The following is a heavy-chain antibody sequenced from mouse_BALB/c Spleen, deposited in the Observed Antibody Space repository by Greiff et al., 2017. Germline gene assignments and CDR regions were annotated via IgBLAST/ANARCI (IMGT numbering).Heavy chain of an antibody. CDR2: ISSGSSTI. V-gene: IGHV5-17*02. J-gene: IGHJ2*01. D-gene: IGHD1-2*01. CDR3: ARGRPYYFDY. CDR1: GFTFSSFG. Sequence: EVNVVESGGGLVQPGGSRKLSCAASGFTFSSFGMHWVRQAPEKGLEWVAYISSGSSTIYYADTVKGRFTISRDNPKNTLFLQMTSLRSEDTAMYYCARGRPYYFDYWGQGTTRTVSS.